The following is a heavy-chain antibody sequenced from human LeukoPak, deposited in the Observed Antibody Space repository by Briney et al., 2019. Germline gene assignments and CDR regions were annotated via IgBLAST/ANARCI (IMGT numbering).Heavy chain of an antibody. D-gene: IGHD4-23*01. CDR1: GDTFSSYD. J-gene: IGHJ4*02. CDR3: ARGWLAGTLMVTPYNY. Sequence: SVKVSCKASGDTFSSYDLSWVRQAPGQGLEWIGGITPIFGTPNYAQKFQGRVTITADESTRTAYMELRSLRSEDTAVYYCARGWLAGTLMVTPYNYWGQGTLVTVSS. V-gene: IGHV1-69*13. CDR2: ITPIFGTP.